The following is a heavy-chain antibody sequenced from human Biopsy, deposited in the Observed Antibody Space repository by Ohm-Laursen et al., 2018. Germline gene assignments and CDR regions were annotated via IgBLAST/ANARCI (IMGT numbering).Heavy chain of an antibody. CDR3: ARDAEEFDSSGPRFDY. CDR2: IWSDGNNK. D-gene: IGHD3-22*01. CDR1: GFKIGDYG. V-gene: IGHV3-33*08. J-gene: IGHJ4*02. Sequence: SLRLSCAASGFKIGDYGMHWVRQAPGKGLEWVAVIWSDGNNKYYADSVKGRFTISRDTSRNTLYMQMNSLRVEDTALYYCARDAEEFDSSGPRFDYWGQGTLVTVSS.